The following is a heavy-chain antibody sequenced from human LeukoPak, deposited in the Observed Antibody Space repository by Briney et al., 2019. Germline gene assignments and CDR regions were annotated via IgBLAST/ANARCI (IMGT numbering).Heavy chain of an antibody. J-gene: IGHJ4*02. CDR1: GFTFSSYA. D-gene: IGHD3-22*01. CDR2: ISGSGGST. V-gene: IGHV3-23*01. Sequence: QPGGSLRLSCAASGFTFSSYAMSWVRQAPGKGLEWVSAISGSGGSTYYADSVKGRFTISRDNSKNTLYLQMNSLRAEDTAVYYCAKGRYESSGFNWAAWGQGTLVTVSS. CDR3: AKGRYESSGFNWAA.